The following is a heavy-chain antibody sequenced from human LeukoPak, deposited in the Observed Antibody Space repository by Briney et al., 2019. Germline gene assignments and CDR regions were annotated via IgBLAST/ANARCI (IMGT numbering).Heavy chain of an antibody. CDR2: ISGSGGST. CDR1: GFTFSSYA. V-gene: IGHV3-23*01. CDR3: ARSLSHTAMAVLY. Sequence: GGSLRLPCAASGFTFSSYAMSWVRQAPGKGLEWVSAISGSGGSTCYADAVKGRFTISRDNSKNTLYLQMNSLRAEDTAVYYCARSLSHTAMAVLYWGQGTLVTVSS. J-gene: IGHJ4*02. D-gene: IGHD5-18*01.